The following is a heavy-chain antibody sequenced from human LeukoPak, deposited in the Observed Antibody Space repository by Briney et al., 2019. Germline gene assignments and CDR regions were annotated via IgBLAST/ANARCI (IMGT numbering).Heavy chain of an antibody. CDR2: IYYSGST. Sequence: SETLSLTCTVSGGSISSSSYYWGWIRQPPGKGLDWIGSIYYSGSTYYNPSLKSRVTISVDTSKNQFSLKLSSVTAADTAVYYCARRFLTIDNWFDPWGQGTLVTVSS. CDR1: GGSISSSSYY. CDR3: ARRFLTIDNWFDP. V-gene: IGHV4-39*01. D-gene: IGHD3-3*01. J-gene: IGHJ5*02.